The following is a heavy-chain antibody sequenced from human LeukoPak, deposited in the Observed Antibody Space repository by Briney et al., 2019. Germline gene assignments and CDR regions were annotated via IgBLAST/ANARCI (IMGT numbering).Heavy chain of an antibody. CDR1: GYTFTSYY. V-gene: IGHV1-69*13. Sequence: GASVKVSCKASGYTFTSYYMHWVRQAPGQGLEWMGGIIPIFGTANYAQKFQGRVTITADESTSTAYMELSSLRSEDTAVYYCASPSGSYYGYYYYGMDVWGQGTTVTVSS. CDR3: ASPSGSYYGYYYYGMDV. D-gene: IGHD1-26*01. CDR2: IIPIFGTA. J-gene: IGHJ6*02.